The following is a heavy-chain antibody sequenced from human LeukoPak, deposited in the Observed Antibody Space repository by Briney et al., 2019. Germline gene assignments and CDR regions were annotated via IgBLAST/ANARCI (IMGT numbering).Heavy chain of an antibody. CDR2: ISYDGSNK. J-gene: IGHJ4*02. CDR3: ARTAYYDFWSGYFKATSYYFDY. Sequence: GGSLRLSCAASGFTFSSYAMHWVRQAPGKGLEWVAVISYDGSNKYYADSVKGRFTISRDNSKNTLYLQMNSLRAEDTAVYYCARTAYYDFWSGYFKATSYYFDYWGQGTLVTVSS. CDR1: GFTFSSYA. D-gene: IGHD3-3*01. V-gene: IGHV3-30-3*01.